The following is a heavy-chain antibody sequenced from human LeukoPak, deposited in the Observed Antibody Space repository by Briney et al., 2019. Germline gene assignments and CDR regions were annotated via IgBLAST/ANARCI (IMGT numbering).Heavy chain of an antibody. Sequence: GGSLRLSCAASGFTFSSYSMNWVRQAPGKGLEWVSSISSSSSYIYYADSVKGRFTISRDNSKNTLYLQMNSLRAEDTAVYYCAKVYCSSTSCYRHYYYYYMDVWGKGTTVTISS. J-gene: IGHJ6*03. V-gene: IGHV3-21*04. CDR3: AKVYCSSTSCYRHYYYYYMDV. D-gene: IGHD2-2*01. CDR1: GFTFSSYS. CDR2: ISSSSSYI.